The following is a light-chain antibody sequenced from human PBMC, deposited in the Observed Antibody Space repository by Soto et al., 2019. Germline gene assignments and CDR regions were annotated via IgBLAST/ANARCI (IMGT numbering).Light chain of an antibody. CDR1: QSVSSSD. CDR3: QQYGNSAYT. V-gene: IGKV3-20*01. Sequence: EIVLTQSPGTLSLSPGERATLSCRASQSVSSSDLAWYQQKPGQAPRLLIYGASSRATGIPDRFSGSGSGTDFTLTINRLAPEDFAVYYCQQYGNSAYTFGQGPKLEIK. CDR2: GAS. J-gene: IGKJ2*01.